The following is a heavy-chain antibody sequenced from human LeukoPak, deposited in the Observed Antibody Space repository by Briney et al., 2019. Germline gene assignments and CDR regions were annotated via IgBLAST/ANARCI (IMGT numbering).Heavy chain of an antibody. D-gene: IGHD2-2*01. CDR2: ISWNSGSI. Sequence: GGSLRLSCAASGFTFDDYAMHWVRQAPGKGLEWVSGISWNSGSIGYADSVKGRFTISRDNAKNSLYLQMNSLRAEDTAVYYCAKDYCYSTSCFYFDYWGQGTLVTVSS. CDR1: GFTFDDYA. CDR3: AKDYCYSTSCFYFDY. J-gene: IGHJ4*02. V-gene: IGHV3-9*01.